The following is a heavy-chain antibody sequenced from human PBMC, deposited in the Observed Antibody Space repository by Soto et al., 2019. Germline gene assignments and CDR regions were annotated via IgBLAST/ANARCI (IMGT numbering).Heavy chain of an antibody. V-gene: IGHV3-23*01. Sequence: EVQLLESGGGLVQPGGSLRLSCAASGFTFSSYAMSWVRQAPGKGLEWVSGISGSGNRADYADSVKGRFTISRDNSENTLYLQMNNLRVEDTARYYCAKNGNEPLYYFDYWGQGTLVTVSS. CDR1: GFTFSSYA. D-gene: IGHD1-1*01. CDR3: AKNGNEPLYYFDY. J-gene: IGHJ4*02. CDR2: ISGSGNRA.